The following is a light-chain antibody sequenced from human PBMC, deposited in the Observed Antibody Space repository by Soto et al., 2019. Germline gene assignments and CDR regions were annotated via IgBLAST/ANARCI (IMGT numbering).Light chain of an antibody. CDR2: KGS. Sequence: DVVMTQTPLSSPVPLGQPASISCRSSQSLEHSDGNTYLNWLHQRPGQPPRLLIYKGSHRFSGVPDRFSGRGAVTALTQKISCVEAVVVGMYYCMQARHDRATTIGPGTKLAT. J-gene: IGKJ2*01. CDR3: MQARHDRATT. CDR1: QSLEHSDGNTY. V-gene: IGKV2-24*01.